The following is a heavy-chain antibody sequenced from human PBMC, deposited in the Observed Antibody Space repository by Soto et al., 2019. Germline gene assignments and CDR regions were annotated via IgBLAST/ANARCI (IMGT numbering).Heavy chain of an antibody. CDR2: IYATGST. V-gene: IGHV4-4*07. J-gene: IGHJ5*02. CDR3: VRDGTKNLRDWFDP. D-gene: IGHD1-1*01. CDR1: GGSFSGYY. Sequence: SETLSLTCAVYGGSFSGYYWSWIRQPPGKGLEWIGRIYATGSTDYNPSLKSRLTMSVDMSKKQFSLTLRSVTAADTAMYYCVRDGTKNLRDWFDPWGQGILVTVSS.